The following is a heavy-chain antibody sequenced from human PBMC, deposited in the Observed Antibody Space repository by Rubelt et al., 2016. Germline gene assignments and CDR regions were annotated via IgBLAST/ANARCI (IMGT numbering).Heavy chain of an antibody. CDR2: IHDSGTT. D-gene: IGHD1-26*01. Sequence: QVQLQESGPGLVKPSETLSLTCTVSGYSISSRYYWGWIRQPPGKGLEYIATIHDSGTTYYNPSLRSRVVISTDASRNQFSLKRRSVTAADTAVYYCARDGGRYKFDNWGQGMLAVVSS. V-gene: IGHV4-38-2*02. CDR1: GYSISSRYY. CDR3: ARDGGRYKFDN. J-gene: IGHJ4*02.